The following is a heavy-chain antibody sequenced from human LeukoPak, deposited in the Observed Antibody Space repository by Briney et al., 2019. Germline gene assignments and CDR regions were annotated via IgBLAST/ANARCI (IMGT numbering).Heavy chain of an antibody. Sequence: ASVKISCKASGYSLTTYGITWVRQAPGQGLEWMGWITTYNGNTNYARKLQGRDTMTTDTSTNTAYMELGSLRPDDTAVYYCARLIEYRTSSRVFDIWGQGRMVTVSS. CDR2: ITTYNGNT. CDR3: ARLIEYRTSSRVFDI. CDR1: GYSLTTYG. V-gene: IGHV1-18*01. J-gene: IGHJ3*02. D-gene: IGHD6-6*01.